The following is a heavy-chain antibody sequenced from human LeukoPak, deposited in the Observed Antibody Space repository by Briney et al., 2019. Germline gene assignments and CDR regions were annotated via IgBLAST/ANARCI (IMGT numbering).Heavy chain of an antibody. D-gene: IGHD6-6*01. CDR3: AREGEQLRFDY. J-gene: IGHJ4*02. CDR1: GGSFSGYY. Sequence: PSETLSLTCAVYGGSFSGYYWNWIRQPPGKGLEWIGEINHSGSTNYNPSLKSRVTISVDTSKNQFSLKLSSVTAADTAVYYCAREGEQLRFDYWGQGTLVTVSS. V-gene: IGHV4-34*01. CDR2: INHSGST.